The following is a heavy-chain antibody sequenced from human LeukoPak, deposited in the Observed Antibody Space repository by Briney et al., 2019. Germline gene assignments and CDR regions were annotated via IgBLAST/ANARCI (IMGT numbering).Heavy chain of an antibody. CDR2: INNDGSDT. CDR1: RFTLSTYW. D-gene: IGHD2-15*01. CDR3: ARDQGWTHAFDI. Sequence: GGSLRLSCAASRFTLSTYWMHWVRQAPGKGLVWVSRINNDGSDTTYADSVKGRFTISRDNAKNTLYLQMNSLRAEDTAVYYCARDQGWTHAFDIWGQGTMVTVSS. V-gene: IGHV3-74*01. J-gene: IGHJ3*02.